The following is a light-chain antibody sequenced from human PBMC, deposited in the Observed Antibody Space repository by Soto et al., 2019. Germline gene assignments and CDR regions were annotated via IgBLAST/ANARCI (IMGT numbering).Light chain of an antibody. CDR2: DAS. CDR3: QQSYSTPTWT. CDR1: QSISTW. Sequence: DIQMTQSPSTLSASVGDRVTITCRASQSISTWLAWYQQKPGKAXKLLIYDASSLQSGVPSRFSGSGSGTDFTLTISSLQPEDFANYYCQQSYSTPTWTFGQGTKVDIK. V-gene: IGKV1-39*01. J-gene: IGKJ1*01.